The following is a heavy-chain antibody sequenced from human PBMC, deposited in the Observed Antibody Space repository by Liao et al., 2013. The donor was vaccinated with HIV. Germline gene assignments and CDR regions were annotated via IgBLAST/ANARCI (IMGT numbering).Heavy chain of an antibody. J-gene: IGHJ4*02. D-gene: IGHD2-15*01. CDR2: IYISGST. CDR1: GGSISSGSYY. Sequence: QVQLQESGPGLVKPSQTLSLTCTVSGGSISSGSYYWSWIRQPAGKGLEWIGRIYISGSTNSNPSLKSRVTMSVDTSKNQFSLKLSSVTAADTAVYYCARGETPCSGGSCEPEGFDYWGQGTLVTVSS. CDR3: ARGETPCSGGSCEPEGFDY. V-gene: IGHV4-61*02.